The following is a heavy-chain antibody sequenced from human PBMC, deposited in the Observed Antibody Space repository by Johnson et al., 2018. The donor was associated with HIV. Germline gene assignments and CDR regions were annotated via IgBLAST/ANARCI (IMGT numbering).Heavy chain of an antibody. CDR3: ANGGVEAVGGIDWS. D-gene: IGHD6-19*01. J-gene: IGHJ3*01. V-gene: IGHV3-7*03. Sequence: MQLVESGGGLVQPGGSLRLSCAASGFTFSSYWMSWVRQAPGKGLAWVANIKHDGSTAYSDSVEGRFIISTDNAKKYLYRQMNSLRAEDTALYYCANGGVEAVGGIDWSWGQGTMVTVSS. CDR2: IKHDGST. CDR1: GFTFSSYW.